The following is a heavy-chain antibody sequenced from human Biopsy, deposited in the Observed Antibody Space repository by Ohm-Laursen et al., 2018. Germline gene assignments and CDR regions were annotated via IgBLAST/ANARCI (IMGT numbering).Heavy chain of an antibody. Sequence: SSVKVSCKAPGGTFSNYGVNWVRQAPGQGLEWLGGNIPILGTGNSAQKFQDRVAVAADTSTSTSTMELRSLRSDDTAVYYCATKLTGYFHHWGQGTLVIASS. CDR3: ATKLTGYFHH. J-gene: IGHJ1*01. CDR2: NIPILGTG. CDR1: GGTFSNYG. D-gene: IGHD3-9*01. V-gene: IGHV1-69*06.